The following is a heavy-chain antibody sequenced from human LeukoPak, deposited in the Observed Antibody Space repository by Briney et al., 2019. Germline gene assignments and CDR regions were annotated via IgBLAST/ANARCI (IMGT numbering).Heavy chain of an antibody. CDR3: ARDGWLGGSYSVDY. CDR2: IWYDGSNQ. J-gene: IGHJ4*02. CDR1: GFTFNTYA. Sequence: GGSLRLSCAASGFTFNTYAMSWVRQAPGKGLEWVAVIWYDGSNQYYADSVKGRFTISRDNSKNTLYLQMNSLRAEDTAVYYCARDGWLGGSYSVDYWGQGTLVTVSS. V-gene: IGHV3-33*08. D-gene: IGHD1-26*01.